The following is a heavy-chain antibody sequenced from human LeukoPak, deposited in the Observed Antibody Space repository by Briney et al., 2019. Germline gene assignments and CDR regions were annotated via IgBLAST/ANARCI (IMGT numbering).Heavy chain of an antibody. Sequence: PSETLSLTCAVSGYSISSGYYWGWIRQPPGKGLEWIGSIYHSGSTYYNPSLKSRVTISVDTSKNQFSLKLSSVTAADTAVYYCARDSDGFVAAGDGLDYWGQGTLVTVSS. D-gene: IGHD6-13*01. J-gene: IGHJ4*02. CDR2: IYHSGST. V-gene: IGHV4-38-2*02. CDR1: GYSISSGYY. CDR3: ARDSDGFVAAGDGLDY.